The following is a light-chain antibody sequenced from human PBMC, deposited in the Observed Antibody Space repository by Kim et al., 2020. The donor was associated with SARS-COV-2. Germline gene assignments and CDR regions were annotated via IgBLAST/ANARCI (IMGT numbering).Light chain of an antibody. CDR3: QAWDSSTSV. Sequence: LSPGQTPTIPCARDKLGDKFASWYQQKPGQSPVVVIYQDTLRPSEIPERFSGSNSGNTATLTISGPQAMDEADYYCQAWDSSTSVFGGGTQLTVL. CDR2: QDT. CDR1: KLGDKF. V-gene: IGLV3-1*01. J-gene: IGLJ2*01.